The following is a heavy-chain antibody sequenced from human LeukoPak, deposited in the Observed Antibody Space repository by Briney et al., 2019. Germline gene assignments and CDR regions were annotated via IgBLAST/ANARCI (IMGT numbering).Heavy chain of an antibody. D-gene: IGHD3-22*01. CDR1: GYTLTVLS. Sequence: ASVKVSCKVSGYTLTVLSMHWVRQAPGKGLERMGGFDPEDGETIYAQKFQGRVTMTEDTSTDTAYMELSSLRSEDTAVYYCATRHDSSGYYQYYFDYWGQGTLVTVSS. J-gene: IGHJ4*02. V-gene: IGHV1-24*01. CDR3: ATRHDSSGYYQYYFDY. CDR2: FDPEDGET.